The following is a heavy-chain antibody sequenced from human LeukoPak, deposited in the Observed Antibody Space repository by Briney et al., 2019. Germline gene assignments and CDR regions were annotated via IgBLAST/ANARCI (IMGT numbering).Heavy chain of an antibody. Sequence: GRSLRLSCAASGFTFSSYGMHWVRQAPGKGLEWVAVIWYGGSNKYYADSVKGRFTISRDNAKNSLYLQMNSLRAEDTAVYYCAREYYDILTGYSALAAGIDYWGQGTLVTVSS. V-gene: IGHV3-33*08. J-gene: IGHJ4*02. CDR1: GFTFSSYG. CDR3: AREYYDILTGYSALAAGIDY. D-gene: IGHD3-9*01. CDR2: IWYGGSNK.